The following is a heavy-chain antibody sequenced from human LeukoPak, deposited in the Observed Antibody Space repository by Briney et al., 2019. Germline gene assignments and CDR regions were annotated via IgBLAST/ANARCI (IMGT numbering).Heavy chain of an antibody. V-gene: IGHV1-18*01. J-gene: IGHJ4*02. CDR2: ISAYNGNT. CDR1: GYTFINYG. CDR3: ARGAVAVDY. Sequence: LRASVKVSCKASGYTFINYGISWVRQAPGQGLEWMGWISAYNGNTNYAQKLQGRVTMTTDTSTNTAYMELRSLRSDDTAVYYCARGAVAVDYWGQGTLVTVSS. D-gene: IGHD6-19*01.